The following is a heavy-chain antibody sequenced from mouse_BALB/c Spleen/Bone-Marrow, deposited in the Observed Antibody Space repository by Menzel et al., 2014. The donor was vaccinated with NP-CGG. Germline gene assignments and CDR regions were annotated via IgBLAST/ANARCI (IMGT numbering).Heavy chain of an antibody. CDR1: GVSSTSYG. Sequence: QVQLQQSGPGLVQPSQRAAITCTVSGVSSTSYGINWVRQSPGKGLEWLGVIWRGGSTDYNTTFMSRLSITKDSSKSQVFFKMNSLQADDTAIYYCANGGGYAMDYWGQGTSVTVSS. CDR3: ANGGGYAMDY. V-gene: IGHV2-5*01. CDR2: IWRGGST. J-gene: IGHJ4*01.